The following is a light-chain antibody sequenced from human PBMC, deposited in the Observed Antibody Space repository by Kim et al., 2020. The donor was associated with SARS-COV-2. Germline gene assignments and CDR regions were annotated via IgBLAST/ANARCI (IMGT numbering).Light chain of an antibody. CDR2: AAS. CDR1: QSISSW. Sequence: AIRMTQSPSSLSASIGDRVTITCRASQSISSWLAWYQQKPGKAPKFLIYAASTLQSGVPSRFSGSGSGTDFTLTISSLQSEDFATYYCQQYYSYPRTFGRGTKVDIK. V-gene: IGKV1-8*01. J-gene: IGKJ4*01. CDR3: QQYYSYPRT.